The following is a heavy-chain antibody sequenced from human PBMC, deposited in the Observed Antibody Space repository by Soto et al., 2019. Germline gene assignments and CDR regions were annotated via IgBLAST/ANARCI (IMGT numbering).Heavy chain of an antibody. CDR2: IYYSGIT. J-gene: IGHJ6*03. CDR3: ARVNTMAERLDYDYYMDV. V-gene: IGHV4-31*03. CDR1: GGSISSGGYY. Sequence: QLQLQESGPGLVKPSQTLSLTCPVSGGSISSGGYYWSWIRQHPGKGLEWIGYIYYSGITYYNPSLKSRVTISVDTSKNQFSPKLSSVTAADTAVYYCARVNTMAERLDYDYYMDVWGKGTTVTVS. D-gene: IGHD3-10*01.